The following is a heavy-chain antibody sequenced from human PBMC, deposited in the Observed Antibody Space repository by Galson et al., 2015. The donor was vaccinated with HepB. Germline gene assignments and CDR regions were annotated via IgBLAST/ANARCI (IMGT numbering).Heavy chain of an antibody. J-gene: IGHJ4*02. D-gene: IGHD3-22*01. CDR3: TRARNYYDSSGYYLDWDFDY. Sequence: SLRLSCAASGFTFGDYAMSWFRQAPGKGLEWVGFIRSKAYGGTTEYAASVKGRFTISRDDSKSIAYLQMNSLKTEDTAVYYRTRARNYYDSSGYYLDWDFDYWGQGTLVTVSS. CDR1: GFTFGDYA. CDR2: IRSKAYGGTT. V-gene: IGHV3-49*03.